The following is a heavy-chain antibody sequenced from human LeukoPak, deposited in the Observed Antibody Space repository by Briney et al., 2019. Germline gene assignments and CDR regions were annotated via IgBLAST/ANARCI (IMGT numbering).Heavy chain of an antibody. CDR2: ISSSSSYI. D-gene: IGHD6-13*01. J-gene: IGHJ5*02. CDR3: ARDKGTGIAAAFDP. V-gene: IGHV3-21*01. Sequence: GGSLRLSCAASGFTFSSYSMNWVRQAPGKGLEWVPSISSSSSYIYYADSVKGRFTISRDNAKNSLYLQMNSLRAEDTAVYYCARDKGTGIAAAFDPWGQGTLVTVSS. CDR1: GFTFSSYS.